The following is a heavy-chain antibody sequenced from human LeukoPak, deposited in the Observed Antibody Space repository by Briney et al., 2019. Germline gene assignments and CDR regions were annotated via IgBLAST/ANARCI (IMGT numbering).Heavy chain of an antibody. Sequence: TGGSLRLSCAASGFTFSSYGMHWVRQAPGKWLEWVAFIRYDGSNKYYADSVKGRFTISRDNSKNTLYLQMNSLRAEDTAVYYCVKCSVGFGELCNWFDPWGQGTLVTVSS. D-gene: IGHD3-10*01. J-gene: IGHJ5*02. CDR1: GFTFSSYG. V-gene: IGHV3-30*02. CDR2: IRYDGSNK. CDR3: VKCSVGFGELCNWFDP.